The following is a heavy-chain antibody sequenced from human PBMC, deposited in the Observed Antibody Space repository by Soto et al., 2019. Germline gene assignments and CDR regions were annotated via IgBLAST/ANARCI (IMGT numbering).Heavy chain of an antibody. D-gene: IGHD3-9*01. Sequence: GGSLRLSCAASGFTFSGSAMHWVRQASGKGLEWVGRIRSKANSYATAYAASVKGRFTISRDDSKNTAYLQMNSLKTEDTAVYYCTRSPYYDILTGYYLDYYYYYMDVWGKGTTVTVSS. CDR3: TRSPYYDILTGYYLDYYYYYMDV. CDR1: GFTFSGSA. CDR2: IRSKANSYAT. V-gene: IGHV3-73*01. J-gene: IGHJ6*03.